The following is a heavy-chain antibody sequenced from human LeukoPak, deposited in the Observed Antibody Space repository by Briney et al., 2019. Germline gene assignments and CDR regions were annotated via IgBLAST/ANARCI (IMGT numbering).Heavy chain of an antibody. Sequence: GGSLRLSCAASGFTFSSYAMSWVRQAPGKGLEWVSAISGSGGSTYYADSVKGRFTISRDNSKNTLYLQMNSLRAEDTAVYYCAKAELIWFGEYTEYFQHWGQGTLVTVSS. J-gene: IGHJ1*01. CDR3: AKAELIWFGEYTEYFQH. V-gene: IGHV3-23*01. CDR2: ISGSGGST. D-gene: IGHD3-10*01. CDR1: GFTFSSYA.